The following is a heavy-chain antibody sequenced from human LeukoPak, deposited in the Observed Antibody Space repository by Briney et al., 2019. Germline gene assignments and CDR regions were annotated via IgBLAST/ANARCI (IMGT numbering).Heavy chain of an antibody. CDR2: INHCGST. CDR1: GGSFSGYY. D-gene: IGHD3-22*01. CDR3: ARVPRKAYYYDSSGTPVGFDY. V-gene: IGHV4-34*01. Sequence: SETLSLTCAVYGGSFSGYYWSWIRQPPGKGLEWIGEINHCGSTNYNPSLKSRVTISVDTSKNQFSLKLSSVTAADTAVYYCARVPRKAYYYDSSGTPVGFDYWGQGTLVTVSS. J-gene: IGHJ4*02.